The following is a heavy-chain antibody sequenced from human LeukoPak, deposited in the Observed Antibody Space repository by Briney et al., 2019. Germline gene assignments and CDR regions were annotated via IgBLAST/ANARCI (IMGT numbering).Heavy chain of an antibody. CDR1: GGTFSSYA. D-gene: IGHD1-1*01. J-gene: IGHJ4*02. CDR2: IIPIFGTA. CDR3: ARLTIWWNGSTGLDY. Sequence: GASVKVSCKASGGTFSSYAISWVRQAPGQGLEWMGGIIPIFGTANYAQKFQGRVTITADESTSIAYMELSSLRSEDTAVYYCARLTIWWNGSTGLDYWGQGTLVTVSS. V-gene: IGHV1-69*13.